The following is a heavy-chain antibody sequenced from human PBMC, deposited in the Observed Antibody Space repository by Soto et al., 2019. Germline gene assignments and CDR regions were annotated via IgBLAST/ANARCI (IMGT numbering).Heavy chain of an antibody. Sequence: APGKGLEWVSAISGSGGSTYYADSVKGRFTISRDNSKNTLYLQMNSLRAEDTAVYYCAKDGLGFGELPYSDYWGQGTLFTVSS. CDR2: ISGSGGST. V-gene: IGHV3-23*01. D-gene: IGHD3-10*01. CDR3: AKDGLGFGELPYSDY. J-gene: IGHJ4*02.